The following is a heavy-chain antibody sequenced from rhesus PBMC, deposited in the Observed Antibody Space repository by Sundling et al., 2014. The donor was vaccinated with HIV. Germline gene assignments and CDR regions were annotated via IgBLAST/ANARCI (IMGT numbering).Heavy chain of an antibody. V-gene: IGHV4-80*01. CDR2: IDGGIGRT. D-gene: IGHD2-33*01. J-gene: IGHJ4*01. Sequence: QVQLQESGPGLVKASETLSLTCRVSGASISSNWWSWMRQSPGKGLDWIGEIDGGIGRTNYNPSLKSRVTISTDTSKNQFSLKLTSVTAADTAVYYCARDVRTLGYWGQGVLVTVSS. CDR3: ARDVRTLGY. CDR1: GASISSNW.